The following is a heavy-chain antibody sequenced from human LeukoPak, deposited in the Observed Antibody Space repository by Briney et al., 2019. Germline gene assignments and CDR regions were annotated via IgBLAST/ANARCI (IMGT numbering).Heavy chain of an antibody. CDR1: GYSISSGYY. Sequence: SETLSLTCAVSGYSISSGYYWGWIRQPPGKGLEWIGSLYHTGSTHYNPSLKSRVTISVDPSKNQFSLKLSSVTAADTAVYYCARGMYYYASGSGYNWFDPWGQGTLVTVSS. CDR2: LYHTGST. J-gene: IGHJ5*02. CDR3: ARGMYYYASGSGYNWFDP. D-gene: IGHD3-10*01. V-gene: IGHV4-38-2*01.